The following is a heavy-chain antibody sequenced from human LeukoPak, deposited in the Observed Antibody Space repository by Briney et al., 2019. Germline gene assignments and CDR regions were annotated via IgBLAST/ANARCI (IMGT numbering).Heavy chain of an antibody. J-gene: IGHJ4*02. CDR3: ARVWGGDYGDTLFDY. D-gene: IGHD4-17*01. Sequence: GGSPRLSCAASGFTVSSNYMSWVRQAPGKGLEWVSIIYSGGSTYYADSVKGRFTISRDNSKNRLYFQMNSLRAEDTAVYYCARVWGGDYGDTLFDYWGQGTLVTVSS. CDR2: IYSGGST. CDR1: GFTVSSNY. V-gene: IGHV3-53*01.